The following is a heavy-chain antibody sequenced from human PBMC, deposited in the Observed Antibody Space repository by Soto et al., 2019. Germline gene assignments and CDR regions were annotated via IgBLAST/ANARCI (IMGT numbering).Heavy chain of an antibody. CDR1: GDSISSSSSY. CDR2: IYYTGTT. CDR3: GRGLDGRWLVIDS. J-gene: IGHJ4*02. V-gene: IGHV4-39*01. Sequence: SETLSLTCTVSGDSISSSSSYWGWIRQPPGKGLEWIGSIYYTGTTYYNPSLKSRVAITVDTSKKQFSLKLTSVTAADTAVYYCGRGLDGRWLVIDSWGQGTLVTVSS. D-gene: IGHD6-6*01.